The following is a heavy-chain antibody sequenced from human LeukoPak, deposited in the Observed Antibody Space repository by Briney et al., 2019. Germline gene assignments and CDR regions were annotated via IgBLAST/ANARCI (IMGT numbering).Heavy chain of an antibody. J-gene: IGHJ4*02. CDR2: ISYDGSSK. D-gene: IGHD3-16*02. Sequence: PGGSLRLSCAASGFTFSTYAMHWVRQAPGKGLEWVAVISYDGSSKYYADSVKGRFTISRDNSKNTLYLQMNSLRAEDTAVYYCAKGGWDELSGDYWGQGTLVTVSS. CDR3: AKGGWDELSGDY. V-gene: IGHV3-30*04. CDR1: GFTFSTYA.